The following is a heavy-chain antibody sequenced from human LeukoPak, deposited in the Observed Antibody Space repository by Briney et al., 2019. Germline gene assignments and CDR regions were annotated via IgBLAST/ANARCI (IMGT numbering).Heavy chain of an antibody. D-gene: IGHD1-7*01. CDR1: GFTFSSYA. CDR2: ISGSGGST. J-gene: IGHJ4*02. Sequence: PGGSLRLSCEASGFTFSSYAMSWVRQAPGKGLEWVSAISGSGGSTYYADSVKGRFTISRDNSKNTLYLQMNSLRAEDTAVYYCAKDGGRSRTTGDCWGQGTLVTVSS. CDR3: AKDGGRSRTTGDC. V-gene: IGHV3-23*01.